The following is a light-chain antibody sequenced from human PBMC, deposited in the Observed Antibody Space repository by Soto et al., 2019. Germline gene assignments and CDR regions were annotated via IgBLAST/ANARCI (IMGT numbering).Light chain of an antibody. V-gene: IGKV3-20*01. CDR2: GAS. Sequence: EIVFAQSPVTPSLSPGERATLSCSASQSVSSSYLAWYQQKPGQAPRLLIYGASSRATGIPDRFSGSGSGTDFTLTISRLEPEDFAVYYCQKYGSSPWTFGQGTKVDIK. J-gene: IGKJ1*01. CDR3: QKYGSSPWT. CDR1: QSVSSSY.